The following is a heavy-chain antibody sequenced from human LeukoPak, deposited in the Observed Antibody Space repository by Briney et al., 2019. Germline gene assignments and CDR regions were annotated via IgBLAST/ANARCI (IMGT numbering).Heavy chain of an antibody. V-gene: IGHV4-34*01. Sequence: SETLSLTCAVYGGSFSGYYWSWIRQPPGKGLEWIGEINHSGSTNYNPSLKSRVTISVDTSKNQFSLKLSSVTAADTAVYYCARGIPYYYDSSGQYYFDYWGQGTLVTVSS. CDR1: GGSFSGYY. J-gene: IGHJ4*02. D-gene: IGHD3-22*01. CDR3: ARGIPYYYDSSGQYYFDY. CDR2: INHSGST.